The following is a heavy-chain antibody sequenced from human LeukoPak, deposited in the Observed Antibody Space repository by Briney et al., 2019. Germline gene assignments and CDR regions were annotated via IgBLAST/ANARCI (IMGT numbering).Heavy chain of an antibody. Sequence: GSLRLSCAASGFTFSSYSMNWVRQAPGKGLEWVSYISSSSSTIYYADSVKGRFTISRDDAKDSLYLQMNSLRAADTAVYYCARGQGAFDIWGQGTMVTVSS. CDR3: ARGQGAFDI. CDR2: ISSSSSTI. CDR1: GFTFSSYS. J-gene: IGHJ3*02. V-gene: IGHV3-48*04.